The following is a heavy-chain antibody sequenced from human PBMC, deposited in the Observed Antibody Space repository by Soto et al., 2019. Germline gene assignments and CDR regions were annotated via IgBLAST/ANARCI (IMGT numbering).Heavy chain of an antibody. CDR1: GGSICNYY. CDR2: IYSSGST. D-gene: IGHD5-18*01. CDR3: ARDHPHSYGVYYFDY. V-gene: IGHV4-59*01. Sequence: SETLSLTCTVSGGSICNYYRNWIRQSPGKGLEWIGYIYSSGSTHYNPSLQNRVTISIDTSKNQVSLKVNSVTAADTAVYYCARDHPHSYGVYYFDYWGQGTPVTVSS. J-gene: IGHJ4*02.